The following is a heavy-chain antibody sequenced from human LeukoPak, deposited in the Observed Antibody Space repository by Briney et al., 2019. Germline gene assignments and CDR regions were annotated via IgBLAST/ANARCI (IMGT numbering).Heavy chain of an antibody. D-gene: IGHD6-13*01. CDR2: IYTSGST. J-gene: IGHJ4*02. CDR3: ARADSSSWYYFDY. CDR1: GGSISSYY. V-gene: IGHV4-4*07. Sequence: SETLSLTCTVSGGSISSYYWSWIWQPAGKGLEWIGRIYTSGSTNYNPSLKSRVTMSVDTSKNQFSLNLNSVTAADTAVYYCARADSSSWYYFDYWGQGTLVTVSS.